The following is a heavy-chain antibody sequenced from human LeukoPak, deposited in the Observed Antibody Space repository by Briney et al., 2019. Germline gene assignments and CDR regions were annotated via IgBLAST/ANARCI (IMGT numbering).Heavy chain of an antibody. D-gene: IGHD3-10*01. CDR1: GFTFSSYW. J-gene: IGHJ4*02. Sequence: PGGSLRLSCAASGFTFSSYWMHWVRQAPGKGLVWVSRINSDGSSTSYADSVKGRFTISRDNAKNTPYLQMNSLRAEDTAVYYCASRSPMVRGPPFDYWGQGTLVTVSS. V-gene: IGHV3-74*01. CDR2: INSDGSST. CDR3: ASRSPMVRGPPFDY.